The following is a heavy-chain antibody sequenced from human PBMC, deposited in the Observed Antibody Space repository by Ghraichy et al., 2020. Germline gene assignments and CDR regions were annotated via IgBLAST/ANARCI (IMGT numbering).Heavy chain of an antibody. V-gene: IGHV3-7*01. CDR2: IKQDASEN. CDR3: ATTPGGYCTGGICYNYWYFAL. J-gene: IGHJ2*01. CDR1: GFTFTRSW. D-gene: IGHD2-8*02. Sequence: GGSLRLSCAASGFTFTRSWMSWVRQAPGKGLEWVASIKQDASENYYVDSVKGRFTVSRDNAKNSLYLQLNSLRGEDTAVYYCATTPGGYCTGGICYNYWYFALWGRGTLVTVSS.